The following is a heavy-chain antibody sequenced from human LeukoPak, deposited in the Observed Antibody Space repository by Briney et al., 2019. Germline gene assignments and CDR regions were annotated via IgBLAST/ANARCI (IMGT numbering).Heavy chain of an antibody. CDR2: ISSSSSYI. CDR3: AKDAYSSGWYFLVGQKEASNPFDY. J-gene: IGHJ4*02. CDR1: GFTFSSYS. Sequence: PGGSLRLSCAASGFTFSSYSMNWVRQAPGKGLEWVSSISSSSSYIYYADSVKGRFTISRDNAKNSLYLQMNSLRAEDTAVYYCAKDAYSSGWYFLVGQKEASNPFDYWGQGTLVTVSS. V-gene: IGHV3-21*04. D-gene: IGHD6-19*01.